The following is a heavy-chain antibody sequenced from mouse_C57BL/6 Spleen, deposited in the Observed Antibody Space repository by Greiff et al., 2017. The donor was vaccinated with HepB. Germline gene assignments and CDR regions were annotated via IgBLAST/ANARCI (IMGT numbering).Heavy chain of an antibody. D-gene: IGHD4-1*01. CDR3: SLTGGFDV. Sequence: VKLQESGPELVKPGASVKISCKASGYAFSSSWMNWVKQRPGKGLEWIGRIYPGDGDTNYNGKFKGKATLTADKSSSTAYMQLSSLTSEDSAVYFCSLTGGFDVWGTGTTVTVSS. CDR2: IYPGDGDT. V-gene: IGHV1-82*01. CDR1: GYAFSSSW. J-gene: IGHJ1*03.